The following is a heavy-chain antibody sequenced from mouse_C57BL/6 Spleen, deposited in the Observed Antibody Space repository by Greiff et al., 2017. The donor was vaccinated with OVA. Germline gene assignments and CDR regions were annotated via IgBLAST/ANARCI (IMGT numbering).Heavy chain of an antibody. CDR1: GFSFNTYA. J-gene: IGHJ2*01. CDR3: VTLPGDY. CDR2: IRSKSNNYAT. V-gene: IGHV10-1*01. Sequence: EVKVVESGGGLVQPKGSLKLSCAASGFSFNTYAMNWVRQAPGKGLEWVARIRSKSNNYATYCADSVKDRFTISKDYSESMLYLQRNNLKTDDTAMYDCVTLPGDYWGQGTTLTVSS.